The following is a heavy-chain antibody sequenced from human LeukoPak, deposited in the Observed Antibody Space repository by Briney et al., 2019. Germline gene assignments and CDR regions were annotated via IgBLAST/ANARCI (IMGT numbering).Heavy chain of an antibody. J-gene: IGHJ1*01. CDR2: LSGSGGTT. Sequence: GGTLRLSCAASGFTFSFYGMSWVRQAPGKGLEWVSALSGSGGTTYYADFMKGRFTISRDNAKNSLYLQMNGLRAEDTAVYYCATYCYDSSGYYYDTFAEYFQHWGQGTLVTVSS. D-gene: IGHD3-22*01. CDR1: GFTFSFYG. CDR3: ATYCYDSSGYYYDTFAEYFQH. V-gene: IGHV3-23*01.